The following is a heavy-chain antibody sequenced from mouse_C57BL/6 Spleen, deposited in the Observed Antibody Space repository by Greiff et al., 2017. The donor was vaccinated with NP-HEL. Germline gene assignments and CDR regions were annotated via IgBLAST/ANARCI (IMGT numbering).Heavy chain of an antibody. Sequence: VQLQQSGAELVRPGASVKLSCTASGFNIKDDYMHWVKQRPEQGLEWIGWIDPENGDTEYASKFQGKATITADTSSNTAYLQLSSLTSEDTAVYYYTRGYYYGSSYVNYWGQGTTLTVSS. CDR2: IDPENGDT. V-gene: IGHV14-4*01. D-gene: IGHD1-1*01. CDR3: TRGYYYGSSYVNY. CDR1: GFNIKDDY. J-gene: IGHJ2*01.